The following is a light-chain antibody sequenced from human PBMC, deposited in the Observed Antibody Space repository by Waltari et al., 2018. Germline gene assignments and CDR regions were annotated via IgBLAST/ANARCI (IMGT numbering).Light chain of an antibody. CDR1: NIETKS. J-gene: IGLJ3*02. V-gene: IGLV3-9*01. CDR2: RDT. Sequence: SYDLAQPLSVSVALGQSGRISCGGSNIETKSGHWYQQKPGQAPVLVIYRDTNRPSAIPDRFSASNSGNTATLIISRAQAGDEADYYCQVWDSDTYWVFGGGTRLTVL. CDR3: QVWDSDTYWV.